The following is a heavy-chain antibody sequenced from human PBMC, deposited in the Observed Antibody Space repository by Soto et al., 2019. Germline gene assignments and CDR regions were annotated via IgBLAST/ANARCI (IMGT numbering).Heavy chain of an antibody. CDR1: GCSISSSSYY. CDR2: IYYSGST. V-gene: IGHV4-39*01. J-gene: IGHJ5*02. Sequence: SETLSLTCTVSGCSISSSSYYWGWIRQPPGKGLEWIGSIYYSGSTYYNPSLKSRVTISVDTSKNQFSLKLSSVTAADTAVYYCARYSRSITIFGVVTNWFDPWGQGTLVTVSS. D-gene: IGHD3-3*01. CDR3: ARYSRSITIFGVVTNWFDP.